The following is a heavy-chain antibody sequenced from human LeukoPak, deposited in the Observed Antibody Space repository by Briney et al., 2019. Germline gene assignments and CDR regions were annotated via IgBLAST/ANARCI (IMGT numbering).Heavy chain of an antibody. Sequence: SETLSLTCTVSGGSISSSSYYWGWIRQPPGKGLEWIGSIYYSGSTYYNPSLKSRVTISVDTSKNQFSLKLSSVTAADTAVYYCATMNNYYGMDVWGQGTTATVSS. V-gene: IGHV4-39*01. CDR3: ATMNNYYGMDV. CDR1: GGSISSSSYY. CDR2: IYYSGST. D-gene: IGHD3-22*01. J-gene: IGHJ6*02.